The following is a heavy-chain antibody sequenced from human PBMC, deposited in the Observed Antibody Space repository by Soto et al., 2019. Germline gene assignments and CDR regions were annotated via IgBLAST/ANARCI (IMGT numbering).Heavy chain of an antibody. CDR2: INPNSGGT. D-gene: IGHD1-1*01. CDR1: GYIFTSYG. CDR3: AREPATAKPEGVDF. V-gene: IGHV1-2*02. J-gene: IGHJ4*02. Sequence: ASVKVSCKASGYIFTSYGITWVRQAPGQGLEWMGWINPNSGGTKYAPKFQGGVTMTRDTSITTAYMELSRLRSGDTAEYYCAREPATAKPEGVDFWGQGTLVTVSS.